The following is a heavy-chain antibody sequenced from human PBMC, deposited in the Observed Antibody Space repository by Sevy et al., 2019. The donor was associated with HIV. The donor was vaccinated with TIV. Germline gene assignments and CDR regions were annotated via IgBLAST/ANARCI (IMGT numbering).Heavy chain of an antibody. CDR2: IYYNGHI. Sequence: ETLSLTCTVSGGSITSLYWNWIRQPPGKGLEWIANIYYNGHINYNPSLKSRVTLSLDTSKNQFSLRMSSVTAADTAMYYCAGENAWGRGYSWGQGTLVTVSS. CDR3: AGENAWGRGYS. CDR1: GGSITSLY. J-gene: IGHJ4*02. D-gene: IGHD1-26*01. V-gene: IGHV4-59*08.